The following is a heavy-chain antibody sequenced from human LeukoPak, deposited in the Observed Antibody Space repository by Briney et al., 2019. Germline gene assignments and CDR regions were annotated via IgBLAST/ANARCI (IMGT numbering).Heavy chain of an antibody. D-gene: IGHD2-15*01. CDR3: ARVLSGGSLYYYGMDV. CDR2: INTNTGNP. J-gene: IGHJ6*02. CDR1: GYTFTSYA. Sequence: GASVKVSCKASGYTFTSYAMNWVRQAPGQGLEWMGWINTNTGNPAYAQGFTGRFVFSLDTSVSTAYLQISSLKAEDTAVYYCARVLSGGSLYYYGMDVWGQGTTVTVSS. V-gene: IGHV7-4-1*02.